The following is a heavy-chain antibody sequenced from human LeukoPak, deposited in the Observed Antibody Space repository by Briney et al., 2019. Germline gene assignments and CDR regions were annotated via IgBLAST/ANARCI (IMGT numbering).Heavy chain of an antibody. Sequence: SVKVSCKASGGTFSSYAISWVRQAPGQGLEWMGGIIPIFGTANYAQKLQGRVTVTTDTSTSTAYMELRSLTSDDTAVYYCARVEEVRGGITSFDYWGRGTLVTVSS. V-gene: IGHV1-69*05. CDR2: IIPIFGTA. CDR1: GGTFSSYA. D-gene: IGHD3-10*01. J-gene: IGHJ4*02. CDR3: ARVEEVRGGITSFDY.